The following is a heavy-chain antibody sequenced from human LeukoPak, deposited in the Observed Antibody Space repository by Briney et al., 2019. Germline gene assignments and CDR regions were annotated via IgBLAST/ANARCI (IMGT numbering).Heavy chain of an antibody. J-gene: IGHJ6*03. Sequence: SETLSLTCAVFGGPFSGYDWSWIRQTPGKGLEWIGEINESGRTNYNPSLKSRVNIQLGTSNNQFSLQLRSMTAADTAVCYCARGLYWGSAGSGICYMDVWGTGTTVIVSS. CDR2: INESGRT. D-gene: IGHD1-26*01. CDR3: ARGLYWGSAGSGICYMDV. CDR1: GGPFSGYD. V-gene: IGHV4-34*01.